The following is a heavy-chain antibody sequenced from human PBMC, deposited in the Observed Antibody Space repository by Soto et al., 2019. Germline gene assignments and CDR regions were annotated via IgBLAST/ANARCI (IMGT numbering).Heavy chain of an antibody. CDR1: GFTFSSYG. Sequence: GGSLRLSCAASGFTFSSYGMHWVRQAPGKGLEWMAVISYDGSNKYYADSVKGRFTISRDNSKNTLYLQMNSLRAEDTAVYYCAKEGVMGIYYYGSGSNYYYYMDVWGKGTTVTVSS. CDR2: ISYDGSNK. J-gene: IGHJ6*03. D-gene: IGHD3-10*01. CDR3: AKEGVMGIYYYGSGSNYYYYMDV. V-gene: IGHV3-30*18.